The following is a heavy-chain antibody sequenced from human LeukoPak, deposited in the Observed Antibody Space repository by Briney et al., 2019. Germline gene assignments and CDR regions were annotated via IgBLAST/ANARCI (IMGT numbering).Heavy chain of an antibody. J-gene: IGHJ4*02. V-gene: IGHV1-18*01. Sequence: ASVKVSCKASGYTFTSYGISWVRQSPGQGLEGMGGMSAYNGNRDYAQKLQGRVTMTTDKSANTTCTERRSLSCHDTARSCFAREDSSSSGVAYWGQGTLVTVSS. CDR3: AREDSSSSGVAY. CDR2: MSAYNGNR. CDR1: GYTFTSYG. D-gene: IGHD6-6*01.